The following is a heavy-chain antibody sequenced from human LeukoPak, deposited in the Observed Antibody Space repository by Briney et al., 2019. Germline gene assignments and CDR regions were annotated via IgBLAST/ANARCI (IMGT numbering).Heavy chain of an antibody. V-gene: IGHV4-59*08. J-gene: IGHJ4*02. Sequence: SETLSLTCTVSGGSISSYYWSWIRQPPGKGLEWIGYIHYSGDTNYNPSLKSRVTISIDTSQNHLSLKLSSVTAADTAVYYCARGLYSSTWPDYWGQGTLVTVSS. CDR2: IHYSGDT. CDR3: ARGLYSSTWPDY. CDR1: GGSISSYY. D-gene: IGHD6-13*01.